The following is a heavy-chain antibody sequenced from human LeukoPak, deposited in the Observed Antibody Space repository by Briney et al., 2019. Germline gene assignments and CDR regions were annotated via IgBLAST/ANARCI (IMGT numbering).Heavy chain of an antibody. V-gene: IGHV3-66*01. CDR3: ASGYSSGWLDY. CDR1: GFTVSSNY. Sequence: GGSLGLPCAASGFTVSSNYMSWVRQAPGKGLEWVSVIYSGGSTYYADSVKGRFTISRDNSKNTLYLQMNSLRAEDTAVYYCASGYSSGWLDYWGQGTLVTVSS. CDR2: IYSGGST. D-gene: IGHD6-19*01. J-gene: IGHJ4*02.